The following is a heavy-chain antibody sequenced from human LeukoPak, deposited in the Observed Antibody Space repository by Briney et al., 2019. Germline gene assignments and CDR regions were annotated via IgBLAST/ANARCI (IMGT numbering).Heavy chain of an antibody. CDR1: GLTFSNAR. Sequence: PGGSLRFSCTASGLTFSNARMTWVRQALGKGLEWVGRIESNPDGGRADYAAPVKGRFTISRDDSKNTLYLEMNGLQTEDTGFYYCTTDRMYSLPGCWGQGTLVTVSS. CDR3: TTDRMYSLPGC. J-gene: IGHJ4*02. CDR2: IESNPDGGRA. V-gene: IGHV3-15*04. D-gene: IGHD6-13*01.